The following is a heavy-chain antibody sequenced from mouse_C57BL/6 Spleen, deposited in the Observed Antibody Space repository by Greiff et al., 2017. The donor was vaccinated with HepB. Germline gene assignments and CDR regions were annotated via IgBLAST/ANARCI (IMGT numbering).Heavy chain of an antibody. CDR3: ARSVYYGYDPFAY. D-gene: IGHD2-2*01. CDR1: GYAFSSYW. CDR2: IYPGDGDT. V-gene: IGHV1-80*01. Sequence: QVQLKESGAELVKPGASVKISCKASGYAFSSYWMNWVKQRPGKGLEWIGQIYPGDGDTNYNGKFKGKATLTADKSSSTAYMQLSSLTSEDSAVYFCARSVYYGYDPFAYWGQGTLVTVSA. J-gene: IGHJ3*01.